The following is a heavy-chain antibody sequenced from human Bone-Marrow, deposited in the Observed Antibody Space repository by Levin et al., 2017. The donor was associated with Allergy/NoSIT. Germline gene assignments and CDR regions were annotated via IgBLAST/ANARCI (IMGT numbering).Heavy chain of an antibody. J-gene: IGHJ4*02. CDR2: ISSSGSTI. CDR3: ARGLSSAAGAISHRHDDY. V-gene: IGHV3-11*01. D-gene: IGHD6-13*01. CDR1: GFTFSDYY. Sequence: PGGSLRLSCAASGFTFSDYYMSWIRQAPGKGLEWVSYISSSGSTIYYADSVKGRFTISRDNAKNSLYLQMNSLRAEDTAVYYCARGLSSAAGAISHRHDDYWGQGTLVTVSS.